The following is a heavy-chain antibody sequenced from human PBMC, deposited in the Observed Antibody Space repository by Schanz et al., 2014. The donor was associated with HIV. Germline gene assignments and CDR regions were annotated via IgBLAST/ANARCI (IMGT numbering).Heavy chain of an antibody. CDR3: ARVSQITHIVVVTASLVDV. J-gene: IGHJ6*02. Sequence: LQLVESGGGAIQPGRSLRLSCAASGFTFSSYAMSWVRQAPGKGLEWVSAISGSGGSTYYADSVKGRFTISRDNAKNSLYLQMNSLRAEDTAVYYCARVSQITHIVVVTASLVDVWGQGTTVTVSS. CDR1: GFTFSSYA. D-gene: IGHD2-21*02. CDR2: ISGSGGST. V-gene: IGHV3-23*04.